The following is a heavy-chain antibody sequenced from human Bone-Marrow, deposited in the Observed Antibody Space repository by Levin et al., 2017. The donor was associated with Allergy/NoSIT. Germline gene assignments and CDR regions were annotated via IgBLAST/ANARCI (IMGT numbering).Heavy chain of an antibody. J-gene: IGHJ4*02. CDR3: ATLGTVILTALHS. CDR1: EYTLTELS. V-gene: IGHV1-24*01. CDR2: FDPEAGET. Sequence: ASVKVSCKVSEYTLTELSVHWVRQAPGAGLEWMGGFDPEAGETVYAQKFQGRITMTEDSSRDTAYMELTRLTSDDTAVYFCATLGTVILTALHSWDQGSLVTVSS. D-gene: IGHD3-22*01.